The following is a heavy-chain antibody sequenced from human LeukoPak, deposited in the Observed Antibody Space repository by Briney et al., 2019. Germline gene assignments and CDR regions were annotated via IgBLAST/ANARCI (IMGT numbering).Heavy chain of an antibody. D-gene: IGHD3-3*01. CDR2: IYYSGST. V-gene: IGHV4-31*03. J-gene: IGHJ5*02. Sequence: SQTLSLTCTVSGGSISSGGYYWSWIRQHPGKGLEWIGYIYYSGSTYYNPSLKSRVTISVDTSKNQFSLKLSSVTAADTAVYYCARGITIFGVVTNEYNWFDPWGQGTLVTASS. CDR1: GGSISSGGYY. CDR3: ARGITIFGVVTNEYNWFDP.